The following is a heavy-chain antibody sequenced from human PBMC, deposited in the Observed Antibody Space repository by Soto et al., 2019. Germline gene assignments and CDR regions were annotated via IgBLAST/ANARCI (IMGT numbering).Heavy chain of an antibody. J-gene: IGHJ6*02. CDR1: GDSIGSGAFY. D-gene: IGHD1-26*01. CDR2: VSVSGNA. V-gene: IGHV4-31*11. Sequence: HLQESGPGLVAPSQTLSLRCAVSGDSIGSGAFYWTWIRQVPGKGLEWIGYVSVSGNAYYNPSLKSRVAMSIETSENQLSLRLRSVTAADAAVYFCARALGGVSSSGMDVWGQGTSVTVSS. CDR3: ARALGGVSSSGMDV.